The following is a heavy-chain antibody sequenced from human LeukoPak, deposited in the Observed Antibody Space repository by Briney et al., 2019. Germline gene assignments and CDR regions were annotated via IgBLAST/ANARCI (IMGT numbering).Heavy chain of an antibody. CDR2: INHSGST. D-gene: IGHD5-12*01. CDR1: GGSFSGYY. CDR3: ARGRMAKIRRGYFDY. Sequence: SETLSLTCAVYGGSFSGYYWRWIRQPPGKGLEWIGVINHSGSTNYNPSLKGRVTISVDTSKNQFSLQLSSVTAADTAVYYCARGRMAKIRRGYFDYWGHGTLVTASS. V-gene: IGHV4-34*01. J-gene: IGHJ4*01.